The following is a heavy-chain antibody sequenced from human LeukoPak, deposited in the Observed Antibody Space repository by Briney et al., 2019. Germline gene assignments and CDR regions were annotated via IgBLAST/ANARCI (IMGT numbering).Heavy chain of an antibody. CDR3: ASYSYSSSWYPYYYYGMDV. CDR2: IYYSGST. J-gene: IGHJ6*02. Sequence: SETLSLTCTVSGGSISSSSYYWGWIRQPPGKGLEWIGSIYYSGSTYHNPSLKSRVTISVDTSKNQFSLKLSSVTAADTAVYYCASYSYSSSWYPYYYYGMDVWGQGTTVTVSS. D-gene: IGHD6-13*01. V-gene: IGHV4-39*01. CDR1: GGSISSSSYY.